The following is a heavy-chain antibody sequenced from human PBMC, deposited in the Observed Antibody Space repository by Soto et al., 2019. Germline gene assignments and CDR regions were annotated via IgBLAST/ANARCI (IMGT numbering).Heavy chain of an antibody. V-gene: IGHV3-73*01. J-gene: IGHJ4*02. D-gene: IGHD2-15*01. CDR3: TSHSPEDMIRK. CDR2: IRNKTNNYAT. CDR1: GFTFSNAW. Sequence: PGGSLRLSCAASGFTFSNAWMSWVRQAPGKGLEWVGRIRNKTNNYATAYAASVKGRFTISRDDSKNTAYLQLNSLKTEDTAVYYCTSHSPEDMIRKWGQGTLVTVSS.